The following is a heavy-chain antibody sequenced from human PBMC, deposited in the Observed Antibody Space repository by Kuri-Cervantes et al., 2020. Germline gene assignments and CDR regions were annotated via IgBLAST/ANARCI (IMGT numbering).Heavy chain of an antibody. CDR3: ARQVDAFDL. V-gene: IGHV3-11*04. CDR1: GFTFSDYY. J-gene: IGHJ3*01. Sequence: GESLKISCAASGFTFSDYYMSWIRQAPGKGLEWVSYISSSGSTIYYADSVKGRFIISRDNSKNTLDLQMNSLRAEDTAVYYCARQVDAFDLWGQGTMVTVSS. CDR2: ISSSGSTI.